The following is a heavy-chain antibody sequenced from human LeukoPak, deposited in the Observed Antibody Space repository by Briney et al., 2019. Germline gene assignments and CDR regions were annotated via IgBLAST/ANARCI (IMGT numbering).Heavy chain of an antibody. CDR2: IKGVGSDT. D-gene: IGHD2-15*01. Sequence: GGSRRLSCAASGFTFSNYNMPWIRQAPGRGRDWISNIKGVGSDTKYADSVKGRFTISRDNAKNSVYLLMNSLRAEDTAVYYCARRGTTYCTVDSCHPNWFDPWGQGTLVTVSS. V-gene: IGHV3-11*03. J-gene: IGHJ5*02. CDR3: ARRGTTYCTVDSCHPNWFDP. CDR1: GFTFSNYN.